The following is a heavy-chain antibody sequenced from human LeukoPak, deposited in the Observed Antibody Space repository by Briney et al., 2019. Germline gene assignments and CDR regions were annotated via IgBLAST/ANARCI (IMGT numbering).Heavy chain of an antibody. V-gene: IGHV3-30-3*01. J-gene: IGHJ4*02. CDR3: WVGATSFDY. CDR2: ISYDGSNK. Sequence: GRSLRLSRAASGFTLSRYAMHAVRQAPGKGLEWVAVISYDGSNKYYADSVKGRFTISRDNSKNTLYLQMNSLRAEDTAVYRGWVGATSFDYWGQGTLVTVSS. CDR1: GFTLSRYA. D-gene: IGHD1-26*01.